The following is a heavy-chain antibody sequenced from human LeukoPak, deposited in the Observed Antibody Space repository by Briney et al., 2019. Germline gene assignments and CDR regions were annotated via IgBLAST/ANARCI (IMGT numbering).Heavy chain of an antibody. CDR2: ISAYNGST. D-gene: IGHD2-2*02. CDR1: GYTFTSYG. J-gene: IGHJ6*03. V-gene: IGHV1-18*01. CDR3: ARGPAAKPGYYMDV. Sequence: RASVTVSCKASGYTFTSYGISWVRQAPGQGLEWMGWISAYNGSTNYAQKLQGRVTMTTDTSTSTAYMELRSLRSDDTAVYYCARGPAAKPGYYMDVWGKGTTVTISS.